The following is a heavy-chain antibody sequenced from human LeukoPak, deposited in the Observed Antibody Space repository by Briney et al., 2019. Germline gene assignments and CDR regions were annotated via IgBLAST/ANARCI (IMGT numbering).Heavy chain of an antibody. Sequence: GSLRLSCAASGFTFSSHWMSWVRQAPGKGLEWVANIKQDGSEKYYVDSVKGRFTISRDNAKNSLYLQMNSLRAEDTAVYYCASPPIRDDSSGYYPYYFDYWGQGTLVTVSS. J-gene: IGHJ4*02. CDR2: IKQDGSEK. D-gene: IGHD3-22*01. CDR1: GFTFSSHW. V-gene: IGHV3-7*01. CDR3: ASPPIRDDSSGYYPYYFDY.